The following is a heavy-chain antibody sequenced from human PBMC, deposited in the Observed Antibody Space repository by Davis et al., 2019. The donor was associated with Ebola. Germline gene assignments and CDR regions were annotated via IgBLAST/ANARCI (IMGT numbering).Heavy chain of an antibody. CDR2: INPNSGGT. V-gene: IGHV1-2*02. D-gene: IGHD3-16*02. J-gene: IGHJ6*02. CDR3: ARDYWYVWGSYRYLIYGMDV. CDR1: GYTFTSYY. Sequence: ASVKVSCKASGYTFTSYYMHWVRQAPGQGLEWMGWINPNSGGTNYAQKFQGRVTMTRDTSISTAYMELSRLRSDDTAVYYCARDYWYVWGSYRYLIYGMDVWGQGTTVTVSS.